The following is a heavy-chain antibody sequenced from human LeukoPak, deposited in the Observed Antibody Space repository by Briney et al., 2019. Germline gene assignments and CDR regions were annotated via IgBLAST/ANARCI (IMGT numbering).Heavy chain of an antibody. Sequence: ASVTVSCKASGYTFNGFYLHWVRQAPGQGLDWMGWINPNSGGTNYAQKFQGRVTMTRDTSISTAYMELSRLRSDDTAVYYCARRMATVTTPDSWGQGTLVSVSS. CDR1: GYTFNGFY. V-gene: IGHV1-2*02. J-gene: IGHJ4*02. CDR3: ARRMATVTTPDS. D-gene: IGHD4-11*01. CDR2: INPNSGGT.